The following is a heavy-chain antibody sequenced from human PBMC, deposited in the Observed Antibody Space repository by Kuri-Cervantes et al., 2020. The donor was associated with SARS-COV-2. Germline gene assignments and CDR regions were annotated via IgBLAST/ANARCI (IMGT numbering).Heavy chain of an antibody. Sequence: GSLRLSCTVSGGSISSYYWSWIRQPPGKGLEWIGYIYYSGSTNYNPSLKSRVTISVDTSKNQFSLKLSSLTAADTAVYYCARVSRPYYFDYWGQGTLVTVSS. V-gene: IGHV4-59*01. CDR1: GGSISSYY. CDR2: IYYSGST. CDR3: ARVSRPYYFDY. J-gene: IGHJ4*02.